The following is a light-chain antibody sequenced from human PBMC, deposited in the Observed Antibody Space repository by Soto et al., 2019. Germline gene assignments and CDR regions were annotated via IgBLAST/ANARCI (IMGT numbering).Light chain of an antibody. CDR3: SSYTRSSTVV. V-gene: IGLV2-14*03. CDR1: NNDVGAYNY. Sequence: QSALTQPASVSGSPGQSMTISCSGSNNDVGAYNYVSWYQQHPGKAPKTMIYDVSTRPSGVSNRFSGSKSGNTASLTISGLQAEDEADYYCSSYTRSSTVVFGGGTKLTVL. J-gene: IGLJ3*02. CDR2: DVS.